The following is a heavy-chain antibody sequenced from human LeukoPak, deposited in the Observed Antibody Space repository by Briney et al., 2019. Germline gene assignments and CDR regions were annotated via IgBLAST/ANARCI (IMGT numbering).Heavy chain of an antibody. J-gene: IGHJ5*02. D-gene: IGHD3-16*02. V-gene: IGHV4-38-2*02. CDR3: AREPPLSVWGSYRLREDWFDP. CDR2: IYHSGST. CDR1: GYSISSGYY. Sequence: SETLSLTCTVSGYSISSGYYWGWIRQPPGKGLEWIGSIYHSGSTYYNPSLKSRVTISVDTSKNQFSLKLSSVTAADTAVYYCAREPPLSVWGSYRLREDWFDPWGQGTLVTVSS.